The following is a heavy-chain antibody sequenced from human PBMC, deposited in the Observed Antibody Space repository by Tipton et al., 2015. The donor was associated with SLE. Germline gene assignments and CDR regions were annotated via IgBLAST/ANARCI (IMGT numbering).Heavy chain of an antibody. CDR2: MHYSGAS. Sequence: TLSLTCAVSGDSITTYYWNWIRQTPGKGLEWIGYMHYSGASLYNPSLKSRVTISVDPSKSQFSLSLSSVDVADTAIYYCARWGERPDNEIKAFGVWGRGTFVPVSS. J-gene: IGHJ3*01. CDR3: ARWGERPDNEIKAFGV. CDR1: GDSITTYY. D-gene: IGHD1-26*01. V-gene: IGHV4-59*01.